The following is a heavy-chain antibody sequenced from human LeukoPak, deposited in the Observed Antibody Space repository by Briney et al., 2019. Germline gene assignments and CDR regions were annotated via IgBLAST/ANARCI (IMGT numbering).Heavy chain of an antibody. CDR2: ISGSGGST. Sequence: PGASLRLSCAASGFTFSSYAMSWVRQAPGKGLEWVSAISGSGGSTYYAASVKGRFTIFRDNSKNTLYLQMNSLRAEDTAVYYCADTPGYCSGGSCARAIDCWGQGTLVTVSS. CDR3: ADTPGYCSGGSCARAIDC. D-gene: IGHD2-15*01. V-gene: IGHV3-23*01. CDR1: GFTFSSYA. J-gene: IGHJ4*02.